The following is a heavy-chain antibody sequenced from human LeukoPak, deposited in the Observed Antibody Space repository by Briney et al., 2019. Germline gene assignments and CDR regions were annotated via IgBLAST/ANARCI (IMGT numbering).Heavy chain of an antibody. J-gene: IGHJ6*02. CDR3: ARVSGYGMDV. CDR1: AYTFTIYT. D-gene: IGHD7-27*01. V-gene: IGHV1-3*01. CDR2: INAGNGNT. Sequence: GASVKVSCKASAYTFTIYTIHWVRQAPGQRLEWMGWINAGNGNTRYSQNFQGRVTMTRDTSTSTVYMELSSLRSEDTAVYYCARVSGYGMDVWGQGTTVTVSS.